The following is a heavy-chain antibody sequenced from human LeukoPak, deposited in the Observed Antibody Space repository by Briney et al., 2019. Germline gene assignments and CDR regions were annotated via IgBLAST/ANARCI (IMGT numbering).Heavy chain of an antibody. CDR2: IRTKANHYAT. V-gene: IGHV3-73*01. Sequence: GGSLRLSCTASGFTFGDYAMHWVRQASGKGLEWVGRIRTKANHYATAFAASVKGRFTISRDDSKNTAYLQMNSLKTEDTAVYYCTSAFYDTGGSNWFDPWGQGTLVTVSS. CDR3: TSAFYDTGGSNWFDP. J-gene: IGHJ5*02. D-gene: IGHD3-22*01. CDR1: GFTFGDYA.